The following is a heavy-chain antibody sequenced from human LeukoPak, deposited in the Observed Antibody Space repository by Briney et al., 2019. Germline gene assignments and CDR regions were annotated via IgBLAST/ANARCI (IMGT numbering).Heavy chain of an antibody. CDR1: GYTFTRYG. CDR3: ARDFFHGHCAGLSCFLLDY. CDR2: ISANNGDT. D-gene: IGHD2-15*01. Sequence: ASVKVSCKASGYTFTRYGISWVRQAPGQGLEWMGWISANNGDTNSAQKFQDRVTMTTDTSTSTAYMESRSLRSDDTAVYYCARDFFHGHCAGLSCFLLDYWGQGSLVTVSS. J-gene: IGHJ4*02. V-gene: IGHV1-18*01.